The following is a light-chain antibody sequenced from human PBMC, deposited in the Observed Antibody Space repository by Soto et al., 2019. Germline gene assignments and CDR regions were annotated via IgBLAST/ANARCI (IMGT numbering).Light chain of an antibody. J-gene: IGLJ2*01. CDR1: SSDVGGYNY. CDR3: SSYTSSSTPVV. CDR2: EVS. Sequence: QSALTQPASVSGSPGQSITISCSGTSSDVGGYNYVSWYQLHPGKAPKLLIHEVSERPSGVSNRFSGSKSGNTASLTISGLQAEDEADYYCSSYTSSSTPVVFGGGTKLTVL. V-gene: IGLV2-14*01.